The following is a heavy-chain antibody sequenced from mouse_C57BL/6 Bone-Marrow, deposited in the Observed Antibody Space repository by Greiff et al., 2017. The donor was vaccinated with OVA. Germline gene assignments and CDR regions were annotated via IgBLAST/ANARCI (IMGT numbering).Heavy chain of an antibody. CDR2: INPNNGGT. D-gene: IGHD3-3*01. J-gene: IGHJ4*01. Sequence: EVQLQQSGPELVKPGASVKISCKASGYTFTDYYMNWVKQSHGKSLEWIGDINPNNGGTSYNQKFKGKATLTVDKSSSTAYMELRSLASEDSAVYYCARPSLGDYWGQGTSVTVSS. V-gene: IGHV1-26*01. CDR1: GYTFTDYY. CDR3: ARPSLGDY.